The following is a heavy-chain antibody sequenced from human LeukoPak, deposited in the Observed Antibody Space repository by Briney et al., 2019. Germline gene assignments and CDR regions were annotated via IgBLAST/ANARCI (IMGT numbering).Heavy chain of an antibody. V-gene: IGHV1-18*01. CDR2: ISAYNGNT. CDR3: ARHSGSYTYYYMDV. J-gene: IGHJ6*03. D-gene: IGHD1-26*01. Sequence: SVKVSCKASGYTFTSYGISWVRQAPGQGLEWMGWISAYNGNTNYAQKLQGRVTMTTDTSTSTAYMELRSLRSDDTAVYYCARHSGSYTYYYMDVWGKGTTVTVSS. CDR1: GYTFTSYG.